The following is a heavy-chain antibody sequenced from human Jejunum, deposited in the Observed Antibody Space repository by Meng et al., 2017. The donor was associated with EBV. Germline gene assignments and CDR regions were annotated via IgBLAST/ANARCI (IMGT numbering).Heavy chain of an antibody. CDR2: INPNGGST. V-gene: IGHV1-46*01. Sequence: QGQLVQYGAEVKKPGASWKSSCKASGYTFTSYSMHWVRQAPGQGLEWMGIINPNGGSTTYAQEFQGRLTMTRDTSTSTVNMELSSLRSEDTAMYYCARSIIAPAATGYWGQGTLVTVSS. CDR1: GYTFTSYS. CDR3: ARSIIAPAATGY. J-gene: IGHJ4*02. D-gene: IGHD6-13*01.